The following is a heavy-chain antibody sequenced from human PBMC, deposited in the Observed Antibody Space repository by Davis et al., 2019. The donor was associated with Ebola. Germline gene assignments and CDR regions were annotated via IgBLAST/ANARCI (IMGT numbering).Heavy chain of an antibody. CDR2: LKQDGSEK. CDR3: ASDFRGIYSM. Sequence: GGSLRLSCAASGFTFSSSWMNWVREAPRTGLEWVSNLKQDGSEKYYVASVKGRFTISRDNAKNSLYLQMNSLRAEYTAVDYCASDFRGIYSMWGQGTLVTVSS. J-gene: IGHJ4*02. V-gene: IGHV3-7*01. D-gene: IGHD4-11*01. CDR1: GFTFSSSW.